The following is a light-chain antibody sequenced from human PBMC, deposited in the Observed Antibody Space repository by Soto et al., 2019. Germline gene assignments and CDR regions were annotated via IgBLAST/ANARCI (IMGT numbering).Light chain of an antibody. CDR1: QSVSSN. Sequence: EIVMTQSPATLSVSPGERATLXXRASQSVSSNLAWYQQKPGQAPRLLXYGASTRATGIPARFSGSGSGTEFTLTISSLQSEDFAVYYCQQYNSWPPVTFGQGTRLEIK. V-gene: IGKV3-15*01. CDR3: QQYNSWPPVT. CDR2: GAS. J-gene: IGKJ5*01.